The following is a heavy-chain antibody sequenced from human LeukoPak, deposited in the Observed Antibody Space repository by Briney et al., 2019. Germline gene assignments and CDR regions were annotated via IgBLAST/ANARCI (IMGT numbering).Heavy chain of an antibody. J-gene: IGHJ6*02. V-gene: IGHV3-7*01. CDR3: ARDRNALGGPDGMDV. CDR2: IKEDGSEK. Sequence: GGSLRLSCAASGFTFSSYWMSWVRQAPGKGLEWVANIKEDGSEKDYMDSVKGRFTISRDNAKNSLYLQMNSLRAEDTAVYYCARDRNALGGPDGMDVWGQGTTVTVSS. D-gene: IGHD1-1*01. CDR1: GFTFSSYW.